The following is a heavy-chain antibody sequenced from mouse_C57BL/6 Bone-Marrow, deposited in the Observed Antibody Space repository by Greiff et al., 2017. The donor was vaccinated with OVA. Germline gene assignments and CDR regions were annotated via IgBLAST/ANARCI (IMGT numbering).Heavy chain of an antibody. Sequence: VQLQQSGAELVRPGTSVKVSCKASGYAFTNYLIEWVKQRPGQGLEWIGVINPGSGGTNYNEKFKGKATLTADKSSSTAYMQLSSLTSEDSAVYFCARGNYGRYWYFDVGGTGTTVTVSS. D-gene: IGHD1-1*01. CDR3: ARGNYGRYWYFDV. CDR2: INPGSGGT. J-gene: IGHJ1*03. CDR1: GYAFTNYL. V-gene: IGHV1-54*01.